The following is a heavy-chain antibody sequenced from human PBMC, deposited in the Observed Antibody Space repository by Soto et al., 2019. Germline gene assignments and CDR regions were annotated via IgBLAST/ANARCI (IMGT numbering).Heavy chain of an antibody. D-gene: IGHD3-22*01. Sequence: GGSLRLSCAASGFTFRSYAMSWVRQAPGKGLEWVSAISGSGGSTYYADSVKGRFTISRDNSKNTLYLQMNSLRAEDTAVYYCAKGIVYYYDSSGYFAYWGQGTLVTVSS. CDR2: ISGSGGST. V-gene: IGHV3-23*01. CDR1: GFTFRSYA. CDR3: AKGIVYYYDSSGYFAY. J-gene: IGHJ4*02.